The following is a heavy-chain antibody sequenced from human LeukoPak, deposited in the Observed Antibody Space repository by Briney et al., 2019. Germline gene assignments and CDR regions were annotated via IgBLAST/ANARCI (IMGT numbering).Heavy chain of an antibody. CDR1: GFTFSSYA. D-gene: IGHD6-19*01. CDR3: AKVSAAVAGTYGD. J-gene: IGHJ4*02. CDR2: ISGSGGST. V-gene: IGHV3-23*01. Sequence: GASLRLSCAASGFTFSSYAMSWVRQAPGKGLEWVSAISGSGGSTYYADSVKGRFTISRDNSKNTLYLQMNGLRAEDTAVYYCAKVSAAVAGTYGDWGQGTLVTVSS.